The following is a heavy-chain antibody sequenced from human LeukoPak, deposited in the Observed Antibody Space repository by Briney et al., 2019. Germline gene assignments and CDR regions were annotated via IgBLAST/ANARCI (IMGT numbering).Heavy chain of an antibody. CDR1: GGTFSSYA. V-gene: IGHV1-69*13. Sequence: GASVKVSCKASGGTFSSYAISWVRQAPGQGLEWMGGIIPIFGTANYAQKFQGRVTITADESTSTAYMELGSLRSEDTAVYYCARDSRRGYSYGFPYWGQGTLVTVSS. J-gene: IGHJ4*02. CDR2: IIPIFGTA. D-gene: IGHD5-18*01. CDR3: ARDSRRGYSYGFPY.